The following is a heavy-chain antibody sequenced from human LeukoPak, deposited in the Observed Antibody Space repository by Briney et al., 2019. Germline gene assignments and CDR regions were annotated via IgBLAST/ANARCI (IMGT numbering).Heavy chain of an antibody. CDR2: ITGSGSTI. J-gene: IGHJ4*02. CDR3: TTDAAVATPNFDY. V-gene: IGHV3-11*01. CDR1: GFIFSDYY. Sequence: PGGSLRLSCAASGFIFSDYYMSWIRQAPGKGLEWVSYITGSGSTIYYADSVKGRFTISRDNAKNSLYLQMNSLRAEDTAVYYCTTDAAVATPNFDYWGQGTLVTISS. D-gene: IGHD6-19*01.